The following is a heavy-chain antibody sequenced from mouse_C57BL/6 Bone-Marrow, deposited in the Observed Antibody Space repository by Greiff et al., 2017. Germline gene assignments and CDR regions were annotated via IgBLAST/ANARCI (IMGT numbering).Heavy chain of an antibody. CDR3: TRGKIYDGYTWFAY. CDR1: GYTFTDYE. V-gene: IGHV1-15*01. Sequence: VQLQQSGAELVRPGASVTLSCKASGYTFTDYEMHWVKQTPVHGLEWIGAIDPETGGTAYNQKFKGKAILTADKSSSTAYMELRSLTSEDSAVYYCTRGKIYDGYTWFAYWGQGTLVTVSA. J-gene: IGHJ3*01. CDR2: IDPETGGT. D-gene: IGHD2-3*01.